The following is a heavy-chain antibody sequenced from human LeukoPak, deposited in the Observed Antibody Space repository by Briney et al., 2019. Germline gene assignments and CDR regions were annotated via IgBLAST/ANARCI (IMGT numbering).Heavy chain of an antibody. J-gene: IGHJ6*02. CDR2: IYYTGST. CDR3: ARGHRGTLGTVTNDYYYGMDV. CDR1: GDSISHYY. Sequence: SETLSLTCTVSGDSISHYYWSWIRQPPGKGLEWIGYIYYTGSTNYNPSLKSRVTISVDTSKNQFSLKLSSVTAADTAVYYCARGHRGTLGTVTNDYYYGMDVWGQGTTVTVSS. D-gene: IGHD4-17*01. V-gene: IGHV4-59*01.